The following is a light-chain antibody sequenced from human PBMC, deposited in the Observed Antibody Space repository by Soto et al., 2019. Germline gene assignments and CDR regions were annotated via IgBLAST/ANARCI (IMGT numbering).Light chain of an antibody. V-gene: IGKV3D-15*01. CDR1: RSLRSS. CDR3: QRYDSLRT. Sequence: EIVMTQSPATLSVSPGERATLSCRASRSLRSSLAWYQQKPGQAPRLLIYDTSNRATGIPDRFSGSGSGTDFTLTITRLEAEDFAMYYCQRYDSLRTFGQGTKVDIK. CDR2: DTS. J-gene: IGKJ1*01.